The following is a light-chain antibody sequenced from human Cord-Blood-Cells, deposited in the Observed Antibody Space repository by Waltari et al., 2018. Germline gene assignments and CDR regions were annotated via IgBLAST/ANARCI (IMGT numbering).Light chain of an antibody. CDR2: EGS. CDR3: CSYAGSSTYV. Sequence: QSALTQPASVSGSPGQSITISCTGTSSDVGSYNLVSWYQQHPGKAPKLMIYEGSKRPSGVSNRFSGSKSGNTASLTTPGLQAEDEADYYCCSYAGSSTYVFGTGTKVTVL. V-gene: IGLV2-23*01. CDR1: SSDVGSYNL. J-gene: IGLJ1*01.